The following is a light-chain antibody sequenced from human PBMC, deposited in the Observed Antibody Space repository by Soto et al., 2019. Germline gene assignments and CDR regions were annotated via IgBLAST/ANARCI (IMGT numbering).Light chain of an antibody. J-gene: IGKJ5*01. V-gene: IGKV3-20*01. CDR1: QSVASS. CDR2: DAS. CDR3: QQYGSSPIT. Sequence: EIVLTQSPGTLSLSPGERATLSCRASQSVASSLAWYQQKPGLAPTLLISDASSRASGVPDRFTGGGSGTDFTLTIRRLEPEDFAVYYCQQYGSSPITFGQGTRLEIK.